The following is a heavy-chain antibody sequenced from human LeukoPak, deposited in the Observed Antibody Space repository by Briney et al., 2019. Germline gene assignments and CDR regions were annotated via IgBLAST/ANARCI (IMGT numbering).Heavy chain of an antibody. CDR3: ARVSYGDYVWGSYRYLSYWYFDL. CDR1: GGSISSYY. V-gene: IGHV4-59*01. CDR2: IYYSGST. Sequence: SETLSLTCTVSGGSISSYYWSWIRQPPGKGLEWVGYIYYSGSTNYNPSLKSRVTISVDTSKNQFSLKLSSVTAADTAVYYCARVSYGDYVWGSYRYLSYWYFDLWGRGTLVTVSS. J-gene: IGHJ2*01. D-gene: IGHD3-16*02.